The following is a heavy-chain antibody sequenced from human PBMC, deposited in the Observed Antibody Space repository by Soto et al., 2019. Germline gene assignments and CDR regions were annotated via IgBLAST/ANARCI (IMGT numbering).Heavy chain of an antibody. CDR3: ARGGIAGHWFDP. CDR1: GDSISNGGFY. Sequence: QVQLQESGPGLVKPSQTLSLTCTVSGDSISNGGFYYSWIRQHPGQGLEWVGYIFHSGSTLSNPSLRSRVTLSADTSQNQLFLKLTSVTAADTAVYYCARGGIAGHWFDPWGQGTLVTVSA. J-gene: IGHJ5*02. CDR2: IFHSGST. V-gene: IGHV4-31*03. D-gene: IGHD2-15*01.